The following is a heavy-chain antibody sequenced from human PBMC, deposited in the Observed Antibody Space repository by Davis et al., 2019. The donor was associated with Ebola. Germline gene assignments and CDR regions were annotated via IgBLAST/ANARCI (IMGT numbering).Heavy chain of an antibody. V-gene: IGHV4-34*01. CDR1: GGSYY. CDR2: ISHYGIN. D-gene: IGHD2-21*02. J-gene: IGHJ5*02. CDR3: ARGVLLGDNRFDP. Sequence: PSETLSLTCAINGGSYYCHWIRQTPGKGLEWIGEISHYGINKYDPSLKSRVTMSVDTSKNQFSLKLTSVTAADTAVYYCARGVLLGDNRFDPWGQGTLVTVSS.